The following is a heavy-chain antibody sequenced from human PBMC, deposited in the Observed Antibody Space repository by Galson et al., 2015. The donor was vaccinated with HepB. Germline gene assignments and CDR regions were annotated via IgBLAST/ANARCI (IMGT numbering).Heavy chain of an antibody. D-gene: IGHD3-16*01. Sequence: SETLSLTCAVSGGSINNDNWWSWVRQAPGKGLEWIGEIHHSGATDYSSSLGSRVTISVDKSKNQFSLRLSSVTAADTALYYCASWGPPESGNYKPDFWGRGTLVTVSS. V-gene: IGHV4-4*02. CDR1: GGSINNDNW. CDR3: ASWGPPESGNYKPDF. CDR2: IHHSGAT. J-gene: IGHJ4*02.